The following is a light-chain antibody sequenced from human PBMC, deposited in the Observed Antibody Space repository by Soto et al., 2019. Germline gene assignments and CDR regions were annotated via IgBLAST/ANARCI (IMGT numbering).Light chain of an antibody. CDR2: GTS. CDR3: QQYGSSPPIT. J-gene: IGKJ5*01. CDR1: QSVSNNY. V-gene: IGKV3-20*01. Sequence: EIALTQSPGTLSLSPGERAALSCLASQSVSNNYLAWYQQKPGQAPRLLIYGTSTRATGIPDRFSGSGSGTDFTLTISRLEPEDFAVYYCQQYGSSPPITFGQGTRLEIK.